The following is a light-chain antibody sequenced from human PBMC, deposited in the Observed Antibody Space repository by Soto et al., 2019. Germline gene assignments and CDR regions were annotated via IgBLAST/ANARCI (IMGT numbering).Light chain of an antibody. V-gene: IGKV3-20*01. J-gene: IGKJ1*01. CDR1: ESISGPY. CDR3: QHYGSSRST. CDR2: SAS. Sequence: EVVFTQSPGTLSLTSGERATLSCRGSESISGPYLAWYQQRPGQAPRLLIYSASTRAAGIPARISGSGSGTDFALTISRVEPEDFAVYYCQHYGSSRSTFGRGTKVDIK.